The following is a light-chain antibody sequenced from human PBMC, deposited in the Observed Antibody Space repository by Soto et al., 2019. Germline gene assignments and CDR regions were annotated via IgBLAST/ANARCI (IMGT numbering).Light chain of an antibody. V-gene: IGKV3-15*01. J-gene: IGKJ4*01. CDR1: QSVSYN. CDR3: QKYKNWPPLT. CDR2: GAF. Sequence: EIVMTQSPATVSVSPGETATLSCRASQSVSYNLAWYQQKPGQGLRLLIYGAFTRATGIPARFSGSGSGTEFTLTISSLQSEDFAVYYCQKYKNWPPLTFGGGTKVEIK.